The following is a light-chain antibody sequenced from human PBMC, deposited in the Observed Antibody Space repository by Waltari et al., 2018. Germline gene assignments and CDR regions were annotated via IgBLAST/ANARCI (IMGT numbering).Light chain of an antibody. CDR2: EVN. CDR1: SSDVGSYNL. J-gene: IGLJ1*01. V-gene: IGLV2-23*02. CDR3: CSYAGSGIYV. Sequence: QSALTQPASVSGSPGQSITISCSGTSSDVGSYNLFPWFQHYPDKAPKLIIFEVNKRPSGVSNRFSGSKSGNTASLTISGLQAEDEADYYCCSYAGSGIYVFGTGAKVTVL.